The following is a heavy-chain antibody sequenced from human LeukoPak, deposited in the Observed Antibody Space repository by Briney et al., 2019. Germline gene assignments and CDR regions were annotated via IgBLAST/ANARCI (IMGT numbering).Heavy chain of an antibody. J-gene: IGHJ5*02. Sequence: GGTLRLSCAASGFTFSDYAMSWVRQAPGKGLEWVSAISGSGGSTYYADSVKGRFTISRDNSKNTLYLQMNSLRAEDTAVYYCATGGSTSSDNWFDPWGQGTPVTVSS. CDR1: GFTFSDYA. D-gene: IGHD2-2*01. CDR3: ATGGSTSSDNWFDP. CDR2: ISGSGGST. V-gene: IGHV3-23*01.